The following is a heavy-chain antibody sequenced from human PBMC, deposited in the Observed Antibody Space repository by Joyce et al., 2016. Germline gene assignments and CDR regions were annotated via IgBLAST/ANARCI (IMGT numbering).Heavy chain of an antibody. V-gene: IGHV5-10-1*03. J-gene: IGHJ5*02. Sequence: EVQLVQSGAEVKKPGESLRISCKGSGYSFTSHWISWVRQMPGKGLEWMGGIDPRDSYTDYSPSFEGHVTLSVDKTISAAYLQWSSLRASDTAIYYCARHVTDWFDPWGQGTLVTVSS. CDR1: GYSFTSHW. CDR3: ARHVTDWFDP. D-gene: IGHD3-10*02. CDR2: IDPRDSYT.